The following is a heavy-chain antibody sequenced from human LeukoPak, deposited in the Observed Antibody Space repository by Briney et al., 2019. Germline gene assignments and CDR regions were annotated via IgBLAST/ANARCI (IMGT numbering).Heavy chain of an antibody. V-gene: IGHV3-48*02. Sequence: GGSLRLSCVASGFTFRTSSMSGVRQAPGKGLEWVSYINSGSSTIFYADSVKGRFTISRDNAKNSLYLQMNSLRHEDTAVYYCTRVLRGMDVWGQGTTVTVSS. CDR1: GFTFRTSS. CDR2: INSGSSTI. J-gene: IGHJ6*02. CDR3: TRVLRGMDV.